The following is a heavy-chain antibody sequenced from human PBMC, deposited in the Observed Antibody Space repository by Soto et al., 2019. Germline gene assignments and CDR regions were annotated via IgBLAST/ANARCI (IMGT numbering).Heavy chain of an antibody. D-gene: IGHD6-6*01. J-gene: IGHJ4*02. Sequence: SETLSLTCAVSGGSLSSSNWWSCVRQPPGQTLEWLGELFYSGSTKYNPSLSSRVTISADQSNNVFSLRLTSVTAADTAFYFCARWDYSTASLGPFDYWGQGILVTVSS. CDR2: LFYSGST. V-gene: IGHV4-4*02. CDR1: GGSLSSSNW. CDR3: ARWDYSTASLGPFDY.